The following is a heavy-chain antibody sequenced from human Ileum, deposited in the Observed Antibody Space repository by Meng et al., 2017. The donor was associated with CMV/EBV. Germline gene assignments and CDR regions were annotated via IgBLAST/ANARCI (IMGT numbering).Heavy chain of an antibody. V-gene: IGHV4-59*03. J-gene: IGHJ1*01. CDR2: ISSNGDT. CDR3: AKTARVPTA. Sequence: SETLSLTCIVSGDSIASSYWSWFRQSPVKGLEAIGYISSNGDTNSNPSLRSRATLSLDMSKNQFSLRLTSVTAADTAVYYCAKTARVPTAWGQGTLVTVSS. D-gene: IGHD1-14*01. CDR1: GDSIASSY.